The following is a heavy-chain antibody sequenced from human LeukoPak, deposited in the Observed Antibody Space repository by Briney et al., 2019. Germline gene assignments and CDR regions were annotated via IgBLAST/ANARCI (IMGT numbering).Heavy chain of an antibody. CDR1: GGSISSGSYY. Sequence: PSQTLSPTCTVSGGSISSGSYYWSWIRQPAGKGLEWIGRIYTSGSTNYNPSLKSRVTISVDTSKNQFSLKLSSVTAADTAVYYCARAISLLNWFDRWGQGTLVTVSS. J-gene: IGHJ5*02. V-gene: IGHV4-61*02. CDR3: ARAISLLNWFDR. CDR2: IYTSGST. D-gene: IGHD1-14*01.